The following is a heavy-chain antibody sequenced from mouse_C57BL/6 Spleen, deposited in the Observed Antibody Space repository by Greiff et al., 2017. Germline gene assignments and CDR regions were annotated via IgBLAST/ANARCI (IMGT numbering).Heavy chain of an antibody. D-gene: IGHD2-5*01. Sequence: VQLQQSGPELVKPGASVKISCKASGYSFTGYYMNWVKQSPEKSLEWIGEINPSTGGTTYNQKFKAKATLTVDKSSSTAYMQLKSLTSEDSAVYYCARGRSYYSNLYYYAMDYWGQGTSVTVSS. CDR1: GYSFTGYY. V-gene: IGHV1-42*01. CDR2: INPSTGGT. J-gene: IGHJ4*01. CDR3: ARGRSYYSNLYYYAMDY.